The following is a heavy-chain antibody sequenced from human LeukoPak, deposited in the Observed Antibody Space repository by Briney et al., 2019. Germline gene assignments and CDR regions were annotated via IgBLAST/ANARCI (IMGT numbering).Heavy chain of an antibody. CDR1: GFTFSSYG. CDR3: ARGVAATLFDY. V-gene: IGHV3-30*03. J-gene: IGHJ4*02. D-gene: IGHD2-15*01. Sequence: GGSLRLSCAASGFTFSSYGMHWVRQAPGKGLEWVAVISNDGSNKHYGDFVKGRFTISRDNSKNTLYLQMNSLRAEDTAVYYCARGVAATLFDYWGQGTLVTVSS. CDR2: ISNDGSNK.